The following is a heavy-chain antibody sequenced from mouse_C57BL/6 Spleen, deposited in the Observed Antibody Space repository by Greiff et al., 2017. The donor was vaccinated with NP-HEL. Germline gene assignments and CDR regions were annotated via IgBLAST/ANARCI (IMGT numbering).Heavy chain of an antibody. CDR2: ISSGSSTI. J-gene: IGHJ1*03. CDR1: GFTFSDYG. D-gene: IGHD2-4*01. CDR3: ARDDYPYWYFDV. Sequence: EVNVVESGGGLVKPGGSLKLSCAASGFTFSDYGMHWVRQAPEKGLEWVAYISSGSSTIYYADTVKGRFTISRDNAKNTLFLQMTSLRSEDTAMYYCARDDYPYWYFDVWGTGTTVTVSS. V-gene: IGHV5-17*01.